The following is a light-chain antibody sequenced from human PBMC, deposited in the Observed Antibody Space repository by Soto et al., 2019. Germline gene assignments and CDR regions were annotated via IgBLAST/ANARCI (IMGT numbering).Light chain of an antibody. J-gene: IGKJ5*01. CDR3: QQYSKSLIT. CDR2: GAS. CDR1: QSVSGNN. Sequence: EIVLTQSPGTLSLSPGERATLSCRASQSVSGNNLAWYQQKPGQAPRLLIYGASSRATGIPDRFSGSGSGTDFTLTITRLEPEDFALYYCQQYSKSLITFGQGTRLEIK. V-gene: IGKV3-20*01.